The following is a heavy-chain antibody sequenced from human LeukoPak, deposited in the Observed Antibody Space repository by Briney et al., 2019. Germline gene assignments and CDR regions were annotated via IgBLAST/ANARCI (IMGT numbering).Heavy chain of an antibody. D-gene: IGHD3-10*02. CDR1: GFGFSFYW. Sequence: PGGSLRLSCAASGFGFSFYWMTWVRQAPGKGLEWVSYISSSGSTIYYADSVKGRFTISRDNAKNSLYLQMNSLRAEDTAVYYCAELGITMIGGVWGKGTTVTISS. V-gene: IGHV3-48*04. CDR2: ISSSGSTI. J-gene: IGHJ6*03. CDR3: AELGITMIGGV.